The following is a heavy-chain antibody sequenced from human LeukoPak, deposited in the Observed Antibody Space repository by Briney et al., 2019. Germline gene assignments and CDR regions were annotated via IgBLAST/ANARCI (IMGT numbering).Heavy chain of an antibody. J-gene: IGHJ6*03. D-gene: IGHD3-10*01. CDR1: GFTVSSNY. CDR2: IYSGSRT. V-gene: IGHV3-53*01. CDR3: ATVYYGSGSLYYYYYYMDV. Sequence: GGSLRLSCAASGFTVSSNYMSWVRQPPGKGLEWVSVIYSGSRTFYADSVKGRFTISRDNSKNTLHLQMNSLRAEDTAVYYCATVYYGSGSLYYYYYYMDVWGKGTTVTISS.